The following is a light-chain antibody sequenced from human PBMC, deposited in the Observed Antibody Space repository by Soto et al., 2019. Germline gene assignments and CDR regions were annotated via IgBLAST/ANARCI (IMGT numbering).Light chain of an antibody. CDR1: SSDVGGYNF. J-gene: IGLJ2*01. CDR3: SSYTSSGTVV. V-gene: IGLV2-14*01. Sequence: QSVLTQPASVSGSPGQSITISCTGTSSDVGGYNFVSWFHQHPGKAPKLLIYDVNSRPSGVSDRFSGSKSGNTASLTISGLQAEDEADYYCSSYTSSGTVVFGGGTKLTVL. CDR2: DVN.